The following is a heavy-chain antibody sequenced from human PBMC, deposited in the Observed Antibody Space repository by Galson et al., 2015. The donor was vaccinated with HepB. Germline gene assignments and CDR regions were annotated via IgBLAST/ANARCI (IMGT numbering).Heavy chain of an antibody. V-gene: IGHV3-30-3*01. CDR2: ISYDGSNK. J-gene: IGHJ4*02. CDR1: GFTFSSYA. Sequence: SLRLSCAASGFTFSSYAMHWVRQAPGKGLEWVAVISYDGSNKYYADSVKGRFTISRDNSKNTLYLQMNSLRAEDTAVYYCAGGYSYGYRRGGALAYWGQGTLVTVSS. CDR3: AGGYSYGYRRGGALAY. D-gene: IGHD5-18*01.